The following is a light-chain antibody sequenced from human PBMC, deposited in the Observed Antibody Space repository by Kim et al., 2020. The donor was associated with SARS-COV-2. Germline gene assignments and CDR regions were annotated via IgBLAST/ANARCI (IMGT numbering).Light chain of an antibody. CDR2: DTS. V-gene: IGKV1-33*01. J-gene: IGKJ2*01. Sequence: PSSLSASVGDRVTIICQASQDIGNDLNWYQQKPWQAPKLLIYDTSKFQAGVPSRFSASGSGTHFTLTITSLQPEDFATYYCQQYATFGQGTKLEI. CDR1: QDIGND. CDR3: QQYAT.